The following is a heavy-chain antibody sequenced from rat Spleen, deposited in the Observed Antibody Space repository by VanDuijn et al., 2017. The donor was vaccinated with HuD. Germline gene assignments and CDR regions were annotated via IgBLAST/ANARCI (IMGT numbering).Heavy chain of an antibody. CDR2: ITSGGSNT. Sequence: EVQLVESGGGLVQPGRSLKLSCVASGFIFKDYWMAWVRQAPKKGLEWVATITSGGSNTYYPDSVKGRFTISRDNAKSTLYLQMDSLRSEDTATYYCAKPLDYYSVPFDYWGQGVMVTVSS. CDR1: GFIFKDYW. J-gene: IGHJ2*01. D-gene: IGHD1-1*01. V-gene: IGHV5-7*01. CDR3: AKPLDYYSVPFDY.